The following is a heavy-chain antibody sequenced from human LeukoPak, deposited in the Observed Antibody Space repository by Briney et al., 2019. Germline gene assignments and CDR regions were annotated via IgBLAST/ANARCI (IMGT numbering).Heavy chain of an antibody. CDR1: GFTVGSGR. V-gene: IGHV3-74*01. D-gene: IGHD3-22*01. CDR2: IKTDGSIT. J-gene: IGHJ5*02. Sequence: GGSLRLSCAASGFTVGSGRRMSWVRQAPGEGLEWISRIKTDGSITDYADFVKGRFTISRDNAKNTLYLQMNSLRAEDTAVYYCARDLGQYYDTSDNWFDPWGQGTLVTVSS. CDR3: ARDLGQYYDTSDNWFDP.